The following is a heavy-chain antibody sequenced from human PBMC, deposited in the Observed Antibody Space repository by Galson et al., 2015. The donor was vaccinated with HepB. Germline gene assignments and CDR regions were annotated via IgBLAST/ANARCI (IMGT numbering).Heavy chain of an antibody. D-gene: IGHD2-2*01. CDR3: ARRRGDGVPAAVLNYYYYYGMDV. V-gene: IGHV3-74*01. J-gene: IGHJ6*02. Sequence: SLRLSCAASGFTFSSYWMHWVRQAPGKGLVWVSRINSDGSSTSYADSVKGRFTISRDNAKNTLYLQMNSLRAEDTAVYYCARRRGDGVPAAVLNYYYYYGMDVWGQGTTVTVSS. CDR2: INSDGSST. CDR1: GFTFSSYW.